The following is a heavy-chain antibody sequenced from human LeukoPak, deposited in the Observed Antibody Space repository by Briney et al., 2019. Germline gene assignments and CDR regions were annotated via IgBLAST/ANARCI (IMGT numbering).Heavy chain of an antibody. D-gene: IGHD3-22*01. J-gene: IGHJ4*02. CDR1: GFTFSSYA. V-gene: IGHV3-30*04. CDR3: ARDFGEYYYDSSGSR. Sequence: PGGSLRLSCAASGFTFSSYAMHWVRQAPGKGLEWVAVISYDGSNKYYADSVKGRFTISRDNSKNTLYLQMNSLRAEDTAVYCCARDFGEYYYDSSGSRGGQGTLVTVSS. CDR2: ISYDGSNK.